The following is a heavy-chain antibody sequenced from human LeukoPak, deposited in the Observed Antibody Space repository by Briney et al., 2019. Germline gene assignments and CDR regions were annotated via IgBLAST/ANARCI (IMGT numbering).Heavy chain of an antibody. J-gene: IGHJ6*02. CDR2: IYYSGST. CDR3: ARAIDYGTLGVDV. D-gene: IGHD4-17*01. CDR1: GGSISSGGYY. V-gene: IGHV4-31*03. Sequence: PSETLSLTCTVSGGSISSGGYYWSWIRQHPGTGLEWIGYIYYSGSTYYNPSLKSRVTISVDTSENQFSLKLSSVTAADTAVYYCARAIDYGTLGVDVWGQGTTVTVSS.